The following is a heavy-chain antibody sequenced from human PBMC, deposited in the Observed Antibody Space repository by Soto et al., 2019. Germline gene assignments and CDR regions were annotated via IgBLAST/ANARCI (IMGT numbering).Heavy chain of an antibody. D-gene: IGHD2-8*01. CDR3: ARADRLYCTNGVCSFNAFDI. J-gene: IGHJ3*02. CDR2: IIPIFGTA. CDR1: GCTFSSYA. V-gene: IGHV1-69*13. Sequence: SVKVSCKASGCTFSSYAISWVRQAPGQGLEWMGGIIPIFGTANYAQKFQGRVTITADESTSTAYMELSSLRSEDTAVYYCARADRLYCTNGVCSFNAFDIWGQGTMVTVSS.